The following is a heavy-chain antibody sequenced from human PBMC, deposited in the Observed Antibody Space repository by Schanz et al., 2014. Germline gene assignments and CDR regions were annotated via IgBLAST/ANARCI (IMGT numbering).Heavy chain of an antibody. Sequence: EVQLLESGGGLVQPGGSLRLSCAASGFTFSSYAMSWVRQAPGKGLEWVSAISGSGGSTYYADSVKGRFTISRDNAKNSLFLQMNSLRAEDTAVYYCARAGYDADNWFDPWGQGTLVNVSS. D-gene: IGHD2-2*01. CDR3: ARAGYDADNWFDP. CDR1: GFTFSSYA. CDR2: ISGSGGST. V-gene: IGHV3-23*01. J-gene: IGHJ5*02.